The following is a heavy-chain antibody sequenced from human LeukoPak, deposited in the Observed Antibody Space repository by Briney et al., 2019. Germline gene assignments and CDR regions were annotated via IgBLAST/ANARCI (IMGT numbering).Heavy chain of an antibody. J-gene: IGHJ1*01. CDR1: GFIFSNYG. D-gene: IGHD3-22*01. CDR3: ATGMDNYDSSGYCSYFHH. CDR2: ITGSAGRI. Sequence: GGSLRLSCACSGFIFSNYGMSWVRQAPGKGLGWVSGITGSAGRIYYADSVKGRFTISGDKSKNTVYLQMNSLRVEDAAVYYCATGMDNYDSSGYCSYFHHWGQGTLVTVSS. V-gene: IGHV3-23*01.